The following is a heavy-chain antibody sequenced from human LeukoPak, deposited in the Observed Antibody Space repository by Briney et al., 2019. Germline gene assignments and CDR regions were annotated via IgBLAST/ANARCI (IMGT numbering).Heavy chain of an antibody. J-gene: IGHJ4*02. Sequence: GRSLRLSCTASGFTFKSFAMHWVRQAPGKGLDWLAVISKDGTNKYCVDSMKGRFTISRDNSKNTVYLQMSSLRAEDTAVYYCAKEGSNGDFDYWGQGTLVTVSS. CDR2: ISKDGTNK. CDR1: GFTFKSFA. D-gene: IGHD1-26*01. V-gene: IGHV3-30-3*01. CDR3: AKEGSNGDFDY.